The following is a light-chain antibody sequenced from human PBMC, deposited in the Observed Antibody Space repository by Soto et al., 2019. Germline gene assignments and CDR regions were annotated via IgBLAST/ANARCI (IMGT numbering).Light chain of an antibody. CDR3: SSYTSSSTLDNYV. CDR2: EVS. Sequence: QSALTQPASVSGSPEQSITIPCTGTSSDVGGYNYVSWYQQHPGKAPKLMIYEVSNRPSGVSNRFSGSKSGNTASLTISGLQAEDEADYYCSSYTSSSTLDNYVFGTGTKVTVL. V-gene: IGLV2-14*01. CDR1: SSDVGGYNY. J-gene: IGLJ1*01.